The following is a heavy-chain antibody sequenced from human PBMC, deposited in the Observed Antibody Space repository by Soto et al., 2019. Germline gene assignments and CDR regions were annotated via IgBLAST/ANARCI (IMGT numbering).Heavy chain of an antibody. Sequence: QVQLVQSGAEVKKPGASVKLSCKASGYTFTNYAMHWVRQAPGQRLEWMGWINGGYGNTEYSQKFQGRVTITSVTSASTGYMELSSVRSDDTAVYYCASSSTSTTVYGYWGQGTLVTVSS. D-gene: IGHD4-17*01. V-gene: IGHV1-3*01. J-gene: IGHJ4*02. CDR2: INGGYGNT. CDR1: GYTFTNYA. CDR3: ASSSTSTTVYGY.